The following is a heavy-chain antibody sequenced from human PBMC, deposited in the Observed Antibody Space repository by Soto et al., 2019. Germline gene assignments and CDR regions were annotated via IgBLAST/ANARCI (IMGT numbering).Heavy chain of an antibody. D-gene: IGHD3-16*02. CDR1: GGSFSGYY. CDR3: AVQLRSYDYIWGSYRYPDY. CDR2: INHSGST. J-gene: IGHJ4*02. Sequence: SETLSLTCAVYGGSFSGYYWSWIRQPPGKGLEWIGEINHSGSTNYNPSLKSRVTISVDTSKNQFSLKLSSVTAADTAVYYCAVQLRSYDYIWGSYRYPDYWGQGTLVTVSS. V-gene: IGHV4-34*01.